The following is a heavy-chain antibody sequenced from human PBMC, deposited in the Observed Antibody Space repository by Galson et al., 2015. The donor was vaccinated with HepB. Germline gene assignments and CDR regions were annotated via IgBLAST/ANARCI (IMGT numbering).Heavy chain of an antibody. J-gene: IGHJ4*02. CDR3: AKHVPRSPGDY. CDR2: IYPGDSDT. Sequence: IIYPGDSDTRYSPSFQGQVTISADKSISTAYLQWSSLKASDTAMYYCAKHVPRSPGDYWGQGTLVTVSS. V-gene: IGHV5-51*01. D-gene: IGHD3-10*01.